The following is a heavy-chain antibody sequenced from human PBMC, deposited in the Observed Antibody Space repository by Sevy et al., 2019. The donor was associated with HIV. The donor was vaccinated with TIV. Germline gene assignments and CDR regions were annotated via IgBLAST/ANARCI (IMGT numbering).Heavy chain of an antibody. CDR1: GFTFSSYW. CDR2: IKRDGSEK. Sequence: GGSLRLSCAASGFTFSSYWMSWVRQAPGKGLEWVANIKRDGSEKYYVDSVKGRFTFSRDNAKNSLYLQMSSRRAEDTAVYYCAGDCSSTSCVWGLDVWGQGTTVTVSS. J-gene: IGHJ6*02. CDR3: AGDCSSTSCVWGLDV. D-gene: IGHD2-2*01. V-gene: IGHV3-7*03.